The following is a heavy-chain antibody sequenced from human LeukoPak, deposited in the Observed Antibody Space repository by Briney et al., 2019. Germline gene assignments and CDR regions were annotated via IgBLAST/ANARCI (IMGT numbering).Heavy chain of an antibody. V-gene: IGHV4-59*08. J-gene: IGHJ5*01. CDR1: GGSISSYY. D-gene: IGHD4-23*01. Sequence: SETLSLTCTVSGGSISSYYWSWIRQPTGKGLEWIGYIYYSGSTNYNPSLKSRVTISVDTSKNQFSLKLSSVTAADTAVYYCARRIGGKGFDSWGQGTLVTVSS. CDR3: ARRIGGKGFDS. CDR2: IYYSGST.